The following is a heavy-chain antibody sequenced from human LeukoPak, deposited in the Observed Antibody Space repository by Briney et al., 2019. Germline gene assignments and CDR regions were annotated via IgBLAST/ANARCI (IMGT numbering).Heavy chain of an antibody. D-gene: IGHD6-19*01. CDR1: GFTFSSYW. V-gene: IGHV3-7*01. Sequence: GGSLRLSCAASGFTFSSYWMSWVRQAPGRGLEWVANIKQDGSEKYYADSVKGRFTISRDNAKNSLYLQMNSLRAEDTAVYCCARDQWVGQWLVRSPYGMDVWGQGTTVTVSS. CDR3: ARDQWVGQWLVRSPYGMDV. J-gene: IGHJ6*02. CDR2: IKQDGSEK.